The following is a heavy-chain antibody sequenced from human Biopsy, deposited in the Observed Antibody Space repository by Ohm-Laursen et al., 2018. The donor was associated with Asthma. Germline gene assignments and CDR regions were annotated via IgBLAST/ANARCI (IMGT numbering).Heavy chain of an antibody. D-gene: IGHD3-22*01. CDR3: AKVRSDWVITESFDY. J-gene: IGHJ4*02. CDR2: ISWNSATI. CDR1: GFKFDEYT. Sequence: SLRLSCAAPGFKFDEYTMHWVRQAPGKGLEWVSGISWNSATIGYADSVEGRFTISRDNAKNSVFLHMDSLRPEDTAFYYCAKVRSDWVITESFDYWGQGVPVTVSS. V-gene: IGHV3-9*01.